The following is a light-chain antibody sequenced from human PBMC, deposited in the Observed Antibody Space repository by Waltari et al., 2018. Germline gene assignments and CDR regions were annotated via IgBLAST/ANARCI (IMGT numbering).Light chain of an antibody. CDR1: NIESKG. J-gene: IGLJ2*01. CDR2: DDS. V-gene: IGLV3-21*02. CDR3: QIWDSITDPVV. Sequence: SYVLTQAPSVSAAPGQTAMSTCGGKNIESKGVHWYQQKPGQAPVLVVHDDSDRRSGIPERFSGSNSGDTATLTISRVEAGDEADYYCQIWDSITDPVVFGGGTKLTVL.